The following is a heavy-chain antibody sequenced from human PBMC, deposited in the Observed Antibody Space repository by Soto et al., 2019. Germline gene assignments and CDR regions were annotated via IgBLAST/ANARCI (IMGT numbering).Heavy chain of an antibody. CDR2: IWYDGSNK. J-gene: IGHJ6*03. Sequence: AGGSLRLSCAASGFTFSSYGMHWVRQAPGKGLEWVAVIWYDGSNKYYADSVKGRFTISRDNSKNTLYLQMNSLRAEDTAVYYCARAPNYDFWSVYPNYYYYCVDVWGKGTTVTVSS. V-gene: IGHV3-33*01. CDR3: ARAPNYDFWSVYPNYYYYCVDV. CDR1: GFTFSSYG. D-gene: IGHD3-3*01.